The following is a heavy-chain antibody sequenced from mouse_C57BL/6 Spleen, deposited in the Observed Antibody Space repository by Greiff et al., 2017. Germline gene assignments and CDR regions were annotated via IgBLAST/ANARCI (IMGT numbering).Heavy chain of an antibody. J-gene: IGHJ3*01. CDR3: ARDYDYDERFAY. Sequence: VQLQQSGAELVKPGASVKLSCKASGYTFTSYWMHWVKQRPGQGLEWIGMIHPNSGSTNYNEKFKSKATLTVDKSSSTAYMQLSSLTSEDSAVYYCARDYDYDERFAYWGQGTLVTVSA. CDR1: GYTFTSYW. V-gene: IGHV1-64*01. D-gene: IGHD2-4*01. CDR2: IHPNSGST.